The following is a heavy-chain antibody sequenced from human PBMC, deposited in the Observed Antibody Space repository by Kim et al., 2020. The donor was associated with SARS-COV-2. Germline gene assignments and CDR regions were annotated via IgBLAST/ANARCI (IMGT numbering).Heavy chain of an antibody. D-gene: IGHD6-19*01. J-gene: IGHJ5*02. CDR3: ARSSTVTGSGNGWFDP. Sequence: SVRGRFTISRDNAKNSLYLHMNSLRAEDTAVYYCARSSTVTGSGNGWFDPWGQGTLVTVSS. V-gene: IGHV3-11*06.